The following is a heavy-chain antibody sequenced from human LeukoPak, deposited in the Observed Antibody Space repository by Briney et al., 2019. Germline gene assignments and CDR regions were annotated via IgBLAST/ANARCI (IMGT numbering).Heavy chain of an antibody. Sequence: ASVKVSCKASGYTFTGYYMHWVRQAPGQGLEWMGWNDPNSGGTNYAQKFQGWVTMTRDTSISTAYMELSRLRSDDTAVYYCARGAVAGYYFDYWGQGTLVTVTS. CDR2: NDPNSGGT. D-gene: IGHD6-19*01. V-gene: IGHV1-2*04. CDR3: ARGAVAGYYFDY. CDR1: GYTFTGYY. J-gene: IGHJ4*02.